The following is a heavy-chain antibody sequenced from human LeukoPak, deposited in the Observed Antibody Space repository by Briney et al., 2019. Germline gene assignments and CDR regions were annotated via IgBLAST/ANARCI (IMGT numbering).Heavy chain of an antibody. D-gene: IGHD3-22*01. Sequence: KTGGSLRLSCAASGFTFSSYSMNWVRQAPGKGLEWVSSISSSSSTIYYADSVKGRFTISRDNAKNSLYLQMNSLRAEDTAVYYCACHIPGYYDSSGKGYYFDYWGQGTLVTVSS. J-gene: IGHJ4*02. CDR1: GFTFSSYS. CDR2: ISSSSSTI. CDR3: ACHIPGYYDSSGKGYYFDY. V-gene: IGHV3-21*04.